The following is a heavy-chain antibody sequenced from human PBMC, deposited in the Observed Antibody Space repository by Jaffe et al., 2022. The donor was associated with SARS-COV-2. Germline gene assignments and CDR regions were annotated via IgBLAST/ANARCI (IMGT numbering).Heavy chain of an antibody. Sequence: QVQLVESGGGVVQPGRSLRLSCAASGFTFSSYGMHWVRQAPGKGLEWVAVISYDGSNKYYADSVKGRFTISRDNSKNTLYLQMNSLRAEDTAVYYCAKEGSSWGQSDYYYGMDVWGQGTTVTVSS. D-gene: IGHD6-13*01. V-gene: IGHV3-30*18. CDR2: ISYDGSNK. CDR1: GFTFSSYG. CDR3: AKEGSSWGQSDYYYGMDV. J-gene: IGHJ6*02.